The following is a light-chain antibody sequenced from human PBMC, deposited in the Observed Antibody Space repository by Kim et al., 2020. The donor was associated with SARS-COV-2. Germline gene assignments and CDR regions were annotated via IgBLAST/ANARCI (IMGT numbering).Light chain of an antibody. CDR3: ETWDSNTPV. CDR1: SGHSSYI. J-gene: IGLJ3*02. V-gene: IGLV4-60*03. Sequence: SVKRTCTLSSGHSSYIIAWHQQQPGKAPRYLMKLEGSGSYNKGSGVPDRFSGSSSGADRYLTISNLQSEDEADYYCETWDSNTPVFGGGTQLTVL. CDR2: LEGSGSY.